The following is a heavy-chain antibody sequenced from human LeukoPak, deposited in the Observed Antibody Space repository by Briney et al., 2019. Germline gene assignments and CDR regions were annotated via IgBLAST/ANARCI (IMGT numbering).Heavy chain of an antibody. J-gene: IGHJ4*02. Sequence: GASVKVSCKGFGYSFTNYLIHWARQAPGQGLEWMGIINPRKGDTIYTQKFQGRVTMTRDTSTSTVYMDLSSLKSEDTAVYYCAREMPATYYLDYWGQGSLVTVSS. CDR3: AREMPATYYLDY. V-gene: IGHV1-46*01. D-gene: IGHD2-2*01. CDR2: INPRKGDT. CDR1: GYSFTNYL.